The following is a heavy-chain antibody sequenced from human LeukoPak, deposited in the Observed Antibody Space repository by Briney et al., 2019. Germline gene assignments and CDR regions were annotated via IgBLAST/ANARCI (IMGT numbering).Heavy chain of an antibody. D-gene: IGHD6-13*01. V-gene: IGHV3-21*01. J-gene: IGHJ6*02. Sequence: GGSLRLSCAASGFTFSSYSMNWVRQAPGKGLEWVSSISSSSNYVFYADSVKGRITISRDNAKNSLYLQINSLRAEDTAVYYCARDPRGAAGTYGMDVWGQGTTVTVSS. CDR3: ARDPRGAAGTYGMDV. CDR2: ISSSSNYV. CDR1: GFTFSSYS.